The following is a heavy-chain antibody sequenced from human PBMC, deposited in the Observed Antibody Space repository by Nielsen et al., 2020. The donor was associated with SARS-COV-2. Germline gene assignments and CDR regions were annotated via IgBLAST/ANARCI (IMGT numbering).Heavy chain of an antibody. CDR2: INWNGGST. CDR1: GFTFDDYG. V-gene: IGHV3-20*01. Sequence: GGSLRLSCAASGFTFDDYGMSWVRQAPGKGLEWVSGINWNGGSTGYADSVKGRFTISRDNAKNSLYLQMNSLRAEDTALYHCASSDSSGYSGSYDYWGQGTLVTVSS. CDR3: ASSDSSGYSGSYDY. D-gene: IGHD3-22*01. J-gene: IGHJ4*02.